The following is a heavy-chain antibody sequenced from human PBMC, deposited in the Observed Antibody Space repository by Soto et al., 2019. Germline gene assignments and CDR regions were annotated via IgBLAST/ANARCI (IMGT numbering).Heavy chain of an antibody. V-gene: IGHV4-31*03. CDR2: VHASGST. D-gene: IGHD2-21*01. Sequence: QVQLQESGPGLVKPSQTLSLTCSVSGESINNGAYFWSWIRQHPGKCLEWIGYVHASGSTYYNPSLTGRVDMSIDPSKKQFYLNLKSVTAAATSVFFCARVFVEAGIAFDYLGPGALVTVAS. CDR3: ARVFVEAGIAFDY. CDR1: GESINNGAYF. J-gene: IGHJ4*02.